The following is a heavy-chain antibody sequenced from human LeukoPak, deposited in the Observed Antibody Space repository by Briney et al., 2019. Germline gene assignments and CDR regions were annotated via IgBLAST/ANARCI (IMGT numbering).Heavy chain of an antibody. D-gene: IGHD3-22*01. CDR3: ARGQYYYDSSGYSGFGY. CDR2: INPNSGGT. CDR1: GYTFIGYY. Sequence: ASVKVSCKASGYTFIGYYMHWVRQAPGQGLEWMGWINPNSGGTNYAQKFQGWVTMTRDTSISTAYKELSRLRSDDTAVYYCARGQYYYDSSGYSGFGYWGQGTLVTVSS. V-gene: IGHV1-2*04. J-gene: IGHJ4*02.